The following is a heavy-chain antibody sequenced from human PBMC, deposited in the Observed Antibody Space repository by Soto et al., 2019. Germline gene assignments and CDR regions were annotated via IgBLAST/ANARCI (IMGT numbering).Heavy chain of an antibody. CDR1: GGSISSSSYY. Sequence: QLQLQESGPGLVKPSETLSLTCTVSGGSISSSSYYWGWIRQPPGKGLEWIGSIYYSGSTFYNPSLKSRVTITVDTSNNQFSLRLSSVTAADTAVDYCATFYGDYVSYWVQGTLVTVSS. V-gene: IGHV4-39*01. D-gene: IGHD4-17*01. J-gene: IGHJ4*02. CDR3: ATFYGDYVSY. CDR2: IYYSGST.